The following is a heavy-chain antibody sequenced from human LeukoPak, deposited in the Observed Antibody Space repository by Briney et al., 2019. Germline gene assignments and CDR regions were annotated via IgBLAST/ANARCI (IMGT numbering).Heavy chain of an antibody. CDR3: AREVRPYYDFWSGYSYYFDY. CDR2: ISAYNGNT. J-gene: IGHJ4*02. Sequence: ASVKVSFKGSGYTPTIYGISWVRQAPGQGLGWMGWISAYNGNTNYAQKHQGRVTMTTDTSTSTAYMELRSLRSDDTAVYYCAREVRPYYDFWSGYSYYFDYWGQGTLVAVSS. V-gene: IGHV1-18*04. D-gene: IGHD3-3*01. CDR1: GYTPTIYG.